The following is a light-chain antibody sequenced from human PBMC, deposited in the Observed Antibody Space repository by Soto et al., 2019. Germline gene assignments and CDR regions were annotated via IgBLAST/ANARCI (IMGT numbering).Light chain of an antibody. J-gene: IGKJ4*01. CDR2: GAS. CDR1: QSVTSSY. Sequence: DIVLTQSPGTLSLSPGERATLSCRASQSVTSSYFAWYQQKPGQAPRLLISGASSRATGIPDRFSGSGSGTDFTLTISSLEPEDFAVYYCQQYSTSRLTFGGGTKVEIK. V-gene: IGKV3-20*01. CDR3: QQYSTSRLT.